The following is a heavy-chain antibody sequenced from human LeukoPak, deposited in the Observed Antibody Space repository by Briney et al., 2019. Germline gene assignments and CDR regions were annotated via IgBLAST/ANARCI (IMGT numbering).Heavy chain of an antibody. D-gene: IGHD3-16*02. Sequence: SETLSLTCAVYGGSFSGYYWSWIRQPPGKGLEWIGEINHSGSTNYNPSLKSRVTISVDTSKNQFSLKLSSVTAADTAVYYCARVAITFGGVIEAPDAFDIWGQGTMVTVSS. CDR3: ARVAITFGGVIEAPDAFDI. V-gene: IGHV4-34*01. CDR1: GGSFSGYY. J-gene: IGHJ3*02. CDR2: INHSGST.